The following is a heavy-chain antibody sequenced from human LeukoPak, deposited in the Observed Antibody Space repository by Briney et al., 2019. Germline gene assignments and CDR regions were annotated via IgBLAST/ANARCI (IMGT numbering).Heavy chain of an antibody. V-gene: IGHV4-59*12. J-gene: IGHJ4*02. Sequence: SETLCLTCTVSGGSMSSYYWSWIRQPPGKGLEWIGYIYYSGSTNYNPSLRSRVTISVDKSKNEFSLKVTSVTAADTAVYYCARELPESGSHGIWGQGTLVTVSS. CDR1: GGSMSSYY. CDR2: IYYSGST. D-gene: IGHD3-22*01. CDR3: ARELPESGSHGI.